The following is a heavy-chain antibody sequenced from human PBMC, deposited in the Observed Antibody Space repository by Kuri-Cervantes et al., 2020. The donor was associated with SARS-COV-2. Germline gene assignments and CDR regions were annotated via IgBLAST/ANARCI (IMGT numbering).Heavy chain of an antibody. CDR1: GFTFSSYA. CDR3: AKGTRERD. CDR2: ISGSGGST. J-gene: IGHJ4*02. Sequence: GESLKISCAASGFTFSSYAMSRVRQAPGKGLEWVSAISGSGGSTYYADSVKGRFTISRDNSKNTLYLQMNSLRAEDTAVYYCAKGTRERDWGQGTLVTVSS. V-gene: IGHV3-23*01. D-gene: IGHD2-8*02.